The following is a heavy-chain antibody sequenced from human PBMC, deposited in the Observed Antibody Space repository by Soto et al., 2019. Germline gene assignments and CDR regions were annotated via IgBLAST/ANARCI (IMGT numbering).Heavy chain of an antibody. CDR2: IYYSGST. CDR1: GGSISSGGYY. Sequence: SETLSLTCTVSGGSISSGGYYWSWIRQHPGKGLEWIGYIYYSGSTYYNPSLKSRVTISVDTSKNQFSLKLSSVTAADTAVYYCARDNRGTSCFDYWGQGTLVTVSS. CDR3: ARDNRGTSCFDY. V-gene: IGHV4-31*03. D-gene: IGHD2-2*01. J-gene: IGHJ4*02.